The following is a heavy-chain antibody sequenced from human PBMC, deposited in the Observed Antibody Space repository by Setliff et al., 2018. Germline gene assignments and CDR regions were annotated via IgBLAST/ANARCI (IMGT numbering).Heavy chain of an antibody. J-gene: IGHJ4*02. Sequence: PGGSLRLSCAASGFTFRSYSMNWVRQAPGKGLEWVSYISSSSSPIYYADSAKGRFTISRDNSKNTLYLQMNSLRAEDTAVYYCVTSTIIIYYFDFWGQGTPVTVSS. CDR2: ISSSSSPI. CDR3: VTSTIIIYYFDF. D-gene: IGHD3-10*01. V-gene: IGHV3-48*01. CDR1: GFTFRSYS.